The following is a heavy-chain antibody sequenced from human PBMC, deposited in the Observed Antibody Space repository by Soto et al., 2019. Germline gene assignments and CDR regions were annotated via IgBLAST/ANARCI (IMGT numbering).Heavy chain of an antibody. D-gene: IGHD4-17*01. CDR2: IYWDASY. V-gene: IGHV2-5*02. CDR1: GFSLSTSGVG. J-gene: IGHJ4*02. CDR3: AHKGYGDYLLDS. Sequence: QITLKASGPTLVTPTQTLTLTCTFSGFSLSTSGVGVGWIRRPPGKALEWLAVIYWDASYHYSPSLRSRLTITKDTSKNLVVLTMSNMDPVDTATYYCAHKGYGDYLLDSWGQGALVTVSS.